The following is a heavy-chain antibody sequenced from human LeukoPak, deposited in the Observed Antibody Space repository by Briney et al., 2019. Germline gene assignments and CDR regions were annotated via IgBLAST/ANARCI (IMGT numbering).Heavy chain of an antibody. CDR2: ISYDGSNK. J-gene: IGHJ4*02. CDR3: ARDPGGYGDYYFDY. D-gene: IGHD2-21*01. V-gene: IGHV3-30*04. Sequence: GRSLRLSCAASGFTFSSYAKHWVRQAPGKGLEWVAVISYDGSNKYYADSVKGRFTISRDNSKNTLYLQMNSLRAEDTAVYYCARDPGGYGDYYFDYWGQGTLVTVSS. CDR1: GFTFSSYA.